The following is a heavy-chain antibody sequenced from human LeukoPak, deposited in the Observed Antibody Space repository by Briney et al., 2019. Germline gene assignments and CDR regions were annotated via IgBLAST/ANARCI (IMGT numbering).Heavy chain of an antibody. D-gene: IGHD3-10*01. CDR1: GFTLSSYS. CDR3: ARDWRDYGSGSYYNGDAFDI. CDR2: ISSSSSYI. Sequence: GGSLRLSCAASGFTLSSYSMNWVRQAPGQGLEWVSSISSSSSYIYYADSVKGRFTISRDNAKNSLYLQMNSLRAEDTAVYYCARDWRDYGSGSYYNGDAFDIWGQGTMVTVSS. J-gene: IGHJ3*02. V-gene: IGHV3-21*01.